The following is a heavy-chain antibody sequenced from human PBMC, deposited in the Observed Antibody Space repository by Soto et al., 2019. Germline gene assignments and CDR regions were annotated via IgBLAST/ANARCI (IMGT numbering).Heavy chain of an antibody. Sequence: SETLSRTCSVSGDSISNLDYFWAWIRQPPGQALEYIGYIYKSATTYYNPSFESRVAISVDTSKSQFSLNVTSVTAADTAVYFCARGRYCLTGRCFPNWFDSWGQGALVTVSS. D-gene: IGHD7-27*01. J-gene: IGHJ5*01. CDR1: GDSISNLDYF. CDR2: IYKSATT. CDR3: ARGRYCLTGRCFPNWFDS. V-gene: IGHV4-30-4*01.